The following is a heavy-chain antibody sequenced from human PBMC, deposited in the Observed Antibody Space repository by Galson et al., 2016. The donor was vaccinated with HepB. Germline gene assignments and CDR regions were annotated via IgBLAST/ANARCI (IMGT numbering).Heavy chain of an antibody. CDR1: GFTFSTYA. J-gene: IGHJ6*02. CDR2: ISYDGSNK. V-gene: IGHV3-30-3*01. CDR3: ARDFFQLLSYHYYGMDV. D-gene: IGHD4-23*01. Sequence: SLRLSCAASGFTFSTYAMHWVRQAPGKGLEWVAVISYDGSNKYYADSVKGRFTISRDNSKKTLYLQMNSLRAEDTAVYYCARDFFQLLSYHYYGMDVWGQGTTVTVSS.